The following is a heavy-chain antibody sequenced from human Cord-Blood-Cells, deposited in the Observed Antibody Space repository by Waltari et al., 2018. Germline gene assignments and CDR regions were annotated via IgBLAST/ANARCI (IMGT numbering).Heavy chain of an antibody. J-gene: IGHJ6*03. Sequence: EVQLVESGGGLVKPGGSLRLSCADSGFTFSNAWMSWVRQAPGKGLEWVGRIKSKTDGGTTDYAAPVKGRFTISRDDSKNTLYLQMNSLKTEDTAVYYCTTCSSTSCYYYYYMDVWGKGTTVTVSS. CDR1: GFTFSNAW. CDR3: TTCSSTSCYYYYYMDV. D-gene: IGHD2-2*01. V-gene: IGHV3-15*01. CDR2: IKSKTDGGTT.